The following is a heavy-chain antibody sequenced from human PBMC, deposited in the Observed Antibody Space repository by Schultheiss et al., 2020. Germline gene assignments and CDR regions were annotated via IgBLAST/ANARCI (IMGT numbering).Heavy chain of an antibody. J-gene: IGHJ3*02. CDR1: GFTFSSYA. Sequence: GGSLRLSCAASGFTFSSYAMHWVRQAPGKGLEWVAVISYDGSNKYYADSVKGRFTISRDNAKNTLYLQMNSLRAEDTAVYYCAKDTYDSSGYYHDAFDIWGQGTMVTVSS. D-gene: IGHD3-22*01. CDR3: AKDTYDSSGYYHDAFDI. CDR2: ISYDGSNK. V-gene: IGHV3-30-3*01.